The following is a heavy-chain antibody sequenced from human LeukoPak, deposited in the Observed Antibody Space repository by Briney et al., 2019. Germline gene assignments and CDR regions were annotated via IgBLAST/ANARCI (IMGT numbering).Heavy chain of an antibody. CDR3: ARVWAAAGPYYYYYGMDV. CDR1: GFTFSSYS. CDR2: ISSSSSYI. Sequence: GTSLRLSCAASGFTFSSYSMNWVRQAPGKGLEWVSSISSSSSYIYYADSVKGRFTISRDNAKNSLYLQMNSLRAEDTAVYYCARVWAAAGPYYYYYGMDVWGQGTTVTVSS. V-gene: IGHV3-21*01. J-gene: IGHJ6*02. D-gene: IGHD6-13*01.